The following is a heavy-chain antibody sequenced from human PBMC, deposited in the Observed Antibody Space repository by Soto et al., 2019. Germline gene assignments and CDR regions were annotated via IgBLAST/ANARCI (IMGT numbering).Heavy chain of an antibody. J-gene: IGHJ4*01. Sequence: PGGSLRLSCAASGFTFSSYGMHWVRQAPGKGLEWVAVISYDGSDKYYADSVKGRFTISRDNSNNTLYLQMDSLRAEDRAVYYCAKWEIDYWGHETLVTVSS. V-gene: IGHV3-30*18. CDR1: GFTFSSYG. CDR2: ISYDGSDK. CDR3: AKWEIDY. D-gene: IGHD1-26*01.